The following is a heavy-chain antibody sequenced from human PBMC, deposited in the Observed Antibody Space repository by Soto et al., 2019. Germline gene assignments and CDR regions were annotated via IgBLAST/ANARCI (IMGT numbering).Heavy chain of an antibody. CDR1: GGTFSSYA. V-gene: IGHV1-69*13. Sequence: GASVKVSCKASGGTFSSYAISWVRQAPGQGLEWMGGIIPIFGTANYAQKFQGRVTITADESTSTAYMELSSLRSEDTAVYYCARIAAAGSYYYYGMDVWGQGTTVTVSS. CDR2: IIPIFGTA. CDR3: ARIAAAGSYYYYGMDV. D-gene: IGHD6-13*01. J-gene: IGHJ6*02.